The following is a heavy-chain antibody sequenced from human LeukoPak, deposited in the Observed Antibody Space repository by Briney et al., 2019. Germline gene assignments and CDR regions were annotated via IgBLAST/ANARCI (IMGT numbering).Heavy chain of an antibody. V-gene: IGHV3-7*04. D-gene: IGHD5-12*01. CDR2: IKQDGSEK. CDR3: ARGYSGHVY. Sequence: GGSLRLSCAASGFTFSSYSMNWVRQAPGKGLEWVANIKQDGSEKYYVDSVKGRFTISRDNAKNSLYLQMNSLRAEDTAVYCCARGYSGHVYWGQGTLVTVSS. J-gene: IGHJ4*02. CDR1: GFTFSSYS.